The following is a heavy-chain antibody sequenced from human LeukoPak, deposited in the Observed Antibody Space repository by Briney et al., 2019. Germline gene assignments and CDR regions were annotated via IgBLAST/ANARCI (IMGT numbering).Heavy chain of an antibody. Sequence: GESLKISCKGSGYSFTSYWIAWVRQMPGKGLEWMGIIYPGDSDTRYSPSFQGQVTISADKSISTAYLRWSSLKASDTAMYYCARLRSSGWYVRDAFDIWGQGTMVTVSS. D-gene: IGHD6-19*01. CDR3: ARLRSSGWYVRDAFDI. CDR2: IYPGDSDT. CDR1: GYSFTSYW. J-gene: IGHJ3*02. V-gene: IGHV5-51*01.